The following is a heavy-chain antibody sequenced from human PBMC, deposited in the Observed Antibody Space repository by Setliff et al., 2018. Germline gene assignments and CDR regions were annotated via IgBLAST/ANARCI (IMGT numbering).Heavy chain of an antibody. CDR3: AKDGSGSYDYLDY. Sequence: GSLRLSCAPSGFTFSSYAMSWVRQAPGKGLEWVSAILGSGGSTYYADSVKGRFTISRDNSKNTLYLQMNSLRAEDTAVYYCAKDGSGSYDYLDYWGQGTLVTVSS. V-gene: IGHV3-23*01. CDR1: GFTFSSYA. J-gene: IGHJ4*02. D-gene: IGHD6-13*01. CDR2: ILGSGGST.